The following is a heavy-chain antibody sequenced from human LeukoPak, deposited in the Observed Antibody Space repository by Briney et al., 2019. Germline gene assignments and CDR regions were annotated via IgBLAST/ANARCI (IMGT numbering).Heavy chain of an antibody. CDR1: GSRFTSYW. V-gene: IGHV5-51*01. CDR2: IYPGDSDT. Sequence: GASLKISCKGSGSRFTSYWIGWVRPMPGKGLEWMGIIYPGDSDTRYSPSFQGQVTISADKSISTAYLQWSSLKASDTAMYYCARRTDYSNYVWFDPWGQGTLVTVSS. CDR3: ARRTDYSNYVWFDP. D-gene: IGHD4-11*01. J-gene: IGHJ5*02.